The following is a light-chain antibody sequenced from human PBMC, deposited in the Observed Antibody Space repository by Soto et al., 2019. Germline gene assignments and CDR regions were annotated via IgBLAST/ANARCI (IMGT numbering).Light chain of an antibody. J-gene: IGKJ1*01. Sequence: DIQMTQSPSSLSASVGDRVTITCRASQSITTSLNWYQQKSGKAPKLLVYTASSLLSGVPSRFSGSGSGTDFTLTISSLQPEDFATYYCQQSYSTPWTFGQGTKVEIK. CDR2: TAS. CDR3: QQSYSTPWT. CDR1: QSITTS. V-gene: IGKV1-39*01.